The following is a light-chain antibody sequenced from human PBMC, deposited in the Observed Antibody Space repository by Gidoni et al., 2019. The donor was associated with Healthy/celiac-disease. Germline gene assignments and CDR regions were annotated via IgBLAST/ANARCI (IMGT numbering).Light chain of an antibody. J-gene: IGKJ2*01. Sequence: EIVLTQSPGTLSLSPGERATLSCRASQSVSSSYLAWYQQKPGQAPRLLIYGTSNRATGIPDRFSGSGSGTDFTLTISRLEPEDFAVYYCQQFGTSPSTFXQXTKLEIK. CDR3: QQFGTSPST. CDR2: GTS. V-gene: IGKV3-20*01. CDR1: QSVSSSY.